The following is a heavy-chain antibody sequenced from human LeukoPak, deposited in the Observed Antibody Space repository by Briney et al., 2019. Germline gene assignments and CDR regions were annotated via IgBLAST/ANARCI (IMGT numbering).Heavy chain of an antibody. J-gene: IGHJ4*02. D-gene: IGHD3-22*01. Sequence: ASVKVSCKASGYTFTTYYMHWVRQAPGQGPEWMGIINPSGGATSYAQKFQGRVTMTRDTSTSTVYMELSSLRSEDTAVYYCARDGSPHVSMTVVTSPDYWGQGTLVTVSS. CDR1: GYTFTTYY. CDR3: ARDGSPHVSMTVVTSPDY. V-gene: IGHV1-46*01. CDR2: INPSGGAT.